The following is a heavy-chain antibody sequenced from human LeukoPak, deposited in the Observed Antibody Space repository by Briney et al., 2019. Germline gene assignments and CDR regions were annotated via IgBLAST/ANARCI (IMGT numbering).Heavy chain of an antibody. J-gene: IGHJ6*02. Sequence: GGSLRLSCAASGFTFSSYWMSWVRQAPGKGLEWVANIKQDGSEKYYVDSVKGRFTISRDNAKNSLYLQMNSLRAGDTAVYYCARDRWWFGELFRSFYYYYGMDVWGQGTTVTVSS. V-gene: IGHV3-7*01. CDR1: GFTFSSYW. D-gene: IGHD3-10*01. CDR3: ARDRWWFGELFRSFYYYYGMDV. CDR2: IKQDGSEK.